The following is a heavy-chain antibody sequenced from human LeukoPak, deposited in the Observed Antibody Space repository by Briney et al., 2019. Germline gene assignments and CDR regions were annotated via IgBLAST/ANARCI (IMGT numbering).Heavy chain of an antibody. J-gene: IGHJ4*02. V-gene: IGHV1-46*04. CDR2: INSTGGST. D-gene: IGHD6-13*01. CDR1: GYTFTSYY. CDR3: ASDLEAGDH. Sequence: GASVNVSCKASGYTFTSYYIHWVRQAPGQGLECMGIINSTGGSTTYAQMLQGRVTMTRDTSTSTVYMELYSLRSDDTAVYYCASDLEAGDHWGQGTLVTVSS.